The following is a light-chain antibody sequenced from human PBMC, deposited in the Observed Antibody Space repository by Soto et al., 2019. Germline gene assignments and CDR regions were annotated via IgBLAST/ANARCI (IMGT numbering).Light chain of an antibody. Sequence: DIQMTQSPSTLSASVGDRVTITCRASQSISSWLAWYQQKPGKAPKLLIYDASSLESGVPSRFSGSGSGTGFTLTISSLQPDDFTTYYCQQYNSYSWTFGQGTKV. CDR1: QSISSW. J-gene: IGKJ1*01. V-gene: IGKV1-5*01. CDR2: DAS. CDR3: QQYNSYSWT.